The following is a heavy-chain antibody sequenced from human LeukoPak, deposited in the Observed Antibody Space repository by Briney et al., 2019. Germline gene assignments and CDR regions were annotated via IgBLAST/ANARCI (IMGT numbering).Heavy chain of an antibody. D-gene: IGHD3-22*01. J-gene: IGHJ4*02. CDR3: ARDLIHRSGEADY. CDR2: ISSSGSST. Sequence: PGGSLRLSCAASGFTFSDFYMSWIRQAPGKGLEWISYISSSGSSTNYADSVKGRFTISRDNAKNSLYLQMTRLRAEDTAVYYCARDLIHRSGEADYWGQGTLVTVSS. V-gene: IGHV3-11*05. CDR1: GFTFSDFY.